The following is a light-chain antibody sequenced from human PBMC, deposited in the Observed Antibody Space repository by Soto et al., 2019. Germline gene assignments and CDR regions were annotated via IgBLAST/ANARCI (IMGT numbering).Light chain of an antibody. CDR2: DAS. CDR1: QSVAHY. Sequence: EVVLTPSPATLSFSPGERATLFCRASQSVAHYLAWYQQKPGQAPRLVIYDASNRATGIPARFSGSGSGTDFTLTISRLEPDDFAVYYCQQRSNWPPSITFGQGTRLEIK. J-gene: IGKJ5*01. V-gene: IGKV3-11*01. CDR3: QQRSNWPPSIT.